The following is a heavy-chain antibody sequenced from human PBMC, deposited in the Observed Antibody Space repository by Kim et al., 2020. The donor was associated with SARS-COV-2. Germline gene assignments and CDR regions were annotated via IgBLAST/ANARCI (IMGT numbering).Heavy chain of an antibody. CDR3: ARGRYSSSWYRSLYYYYYGMDV. V-gene: IGHV3-7*03. J-gene: IGHJ6*02. D-gene: IGHD6-13*01. CDR2: IKQDGSEK. CDR1: GFTFSSYW. Sequence: GGSLRLSCAASGFTFSSYWMSWVRQAPGKGLEWVANIKQDGSEKYYVDSVKGRFTISRDNAKNSLYLQMNSLRAEDTAVYYCARGRYSSSWYRSLYYYYYGMDVWGQGTTVTVSS.